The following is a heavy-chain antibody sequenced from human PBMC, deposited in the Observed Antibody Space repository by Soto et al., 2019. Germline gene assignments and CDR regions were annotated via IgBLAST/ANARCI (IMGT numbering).Heavy chain of an antibody. V-gene: IGHV3-23*01. CDR1: GFTFSSYA. D-gene: IGHD2-21*01. J-gene: IGHJ5*02. Sequence: HPGGSLRLSCAASGFTFSSYAMSWVRQAPGKGLEWVSAISGSGGSTYFADSVKGRFTISRDISKNTLYLQMNSLRAEDTALYYCAKDSVSIVPLNWFDPWGQGTLVTVSS. CDR3: AKDSVSIVPLNWFDP. CDR2: ISGSGGST.